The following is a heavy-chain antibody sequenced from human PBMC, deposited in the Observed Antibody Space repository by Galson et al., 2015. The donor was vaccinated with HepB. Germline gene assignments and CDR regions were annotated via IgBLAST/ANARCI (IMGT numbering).Heavy chain of an antibody. CDR2: ISYDGRNK. CDR1: EFTFSRYA. V-gene: IGHV3-30*04. D-gene: IGHD6-13*01. J-gene: IGHJ4*02. CDR3: ARDDGQQLGVFDC. Sequence: SLRLSCAASEFTFSRYAMHWVRQAPGKGQEWVAVISYDGRNKYYAGSVRGRFTISRDNSKNTLYLQMNSLRTEDTAVYYCARDDGQQLGVFDCWGQGTLVTVSS.